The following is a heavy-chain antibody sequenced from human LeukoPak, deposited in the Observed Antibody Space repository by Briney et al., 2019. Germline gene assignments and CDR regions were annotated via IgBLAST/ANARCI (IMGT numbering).Heavy chain of an antibody. CDR2: ISWDGGST. Sequence: GGSLRLSCAASGFTFDDYAMHWVRQAPGKGLEWVSLISWDGGSTYYADSVKGRFTIFRDNSKNSLYLQMNGLRAEDTALYYCAKDNGGPYSSSWYALDYWGQGTLVTVSS. CDR3: AKDNGGPYSSSWYALDY. J-gene: IGHJ4*02. D-gene: IGHD6-13*01. V-gene: IGHV3-43D*04. CDR1: GFTFDDYA.